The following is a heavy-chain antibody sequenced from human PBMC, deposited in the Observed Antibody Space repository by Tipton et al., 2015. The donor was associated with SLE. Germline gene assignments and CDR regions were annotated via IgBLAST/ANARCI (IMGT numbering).Heavy chain of an antibody. J-gene: IGHJ4*02. V-gene: IGHV4-38-2*02. D-gene: IGHD3-9*01. CDR3: GRDRPTGYYDY. Sequence: GLVKPSETLSLTCTVSGGPLTGDYWSWIRQSTGQGLEWIASINHRGTSYYNPSLKTRVAISVDTSKNKFSLKLTSVTAADTAAYYCGRDRPTGYYDYWGQGIQVIVSS. CDR2: INHRGTS. CDR1: GGPLTGDY.